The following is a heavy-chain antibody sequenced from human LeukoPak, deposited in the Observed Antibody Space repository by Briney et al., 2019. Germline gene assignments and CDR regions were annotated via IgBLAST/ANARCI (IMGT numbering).Heavy chain of an antibody. D-gene: IGHD2-15*01. CDR3: ATLSGGSCYFGDGCRDY. CDR2: IYHSGST. J-gene: IGHJ4*02. V-gene: IGHV4-38-2*02. CDR1: GYSISSGYY. Sequence: SETLSLTCTVSGYSISSGYYWGWIRPPPGKGLEWIGSIYHSGSTFYNPSLKSRVTISVDTSKNQISLKLSSVTAADTAVYYCATLSGGSCYFGDGCRDYWGQGTLVTVSS.